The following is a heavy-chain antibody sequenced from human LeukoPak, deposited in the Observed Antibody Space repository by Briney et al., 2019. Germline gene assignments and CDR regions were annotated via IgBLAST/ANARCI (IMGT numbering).Heavy chain of an antibody. CDR3: ARYSSGWYGGRHFDY. Sequence: ASVKVSCKASGYTFTSYGISWVRQAPGQGLEWMGWISAYNGNTNYAQKLQGRVTMTTDTSTSTAYMELRSLRSDDTAVYYCARYSSGWYGGRHFDYWGQGTLVTVSS. CDR2: ISAYNGNT. D-gene: IGHD6-19*01. J-gene: IGHJ4*02. CDR1: GYTFTSYG. V-gene: IGHV1-18*01.